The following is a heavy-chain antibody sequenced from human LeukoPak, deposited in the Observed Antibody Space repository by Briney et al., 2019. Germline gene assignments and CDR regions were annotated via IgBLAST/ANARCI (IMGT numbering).Heavy chain of an antibody. CDR2: IKQDGSEK. Sequence: GGSLRLSCAASGFTFSSYWMRWVRQAPGKGLEWVANIKQDGSEKYYVDSVKGRFTISRDNAKNSLYLQMNSLRAEDTAVYYCARLHYYGSGSYYSLYSFNFDYWGQGTLVTVSS. V-gene: IGHV3-7*01. CDR3: ARLHYYGSGSYYSLYSFNFDY. CDR1: GFTFSSYW. J-gene: IGHJ4*02. D-gene: IGHD3-10*01.